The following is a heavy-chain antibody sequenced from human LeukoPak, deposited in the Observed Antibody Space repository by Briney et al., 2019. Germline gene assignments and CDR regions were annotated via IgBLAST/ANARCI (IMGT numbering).Heavy chain of an antibody. Sequence: GGSLRLSCAASGFSFSDYWMNWVRQAPGKGLEWVANIKQDGSEKYYVDSVKGRFTISRDNAKNSLYLQMNSLRAEDTAVYFCAGGSGWVTDSWGQGTLVTVSA. CDR1: GFSFSDYW. CDR2: IKQDGSEK. J-gene: IGHJ4*02. CDR3: AGGSGWVTDS. D-gene: IGHD6-19*01. V-gene: IGHV3-7*01.